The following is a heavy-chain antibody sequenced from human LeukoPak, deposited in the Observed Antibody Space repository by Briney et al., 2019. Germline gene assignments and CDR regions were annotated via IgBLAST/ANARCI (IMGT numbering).Heavy chain of an antibody. Sequence: SETLSLTCTVSGGSISSSSYYWGWIRQPPGKGLEWIGSIYYSGSTYYSPSLKSRVTISVDTSKNQFSLKLSSVTAADTAVYYCARGGRGGSDYWGQGTLVTVSS. J-gene: IGHJ4*02. CDR1: GGSISSSSYY. V-gene: IGHV4-39*07. CDR3: ARGGRGGSDY. CDR2: IYYSGST. D-gene: IGHD3-16*01.